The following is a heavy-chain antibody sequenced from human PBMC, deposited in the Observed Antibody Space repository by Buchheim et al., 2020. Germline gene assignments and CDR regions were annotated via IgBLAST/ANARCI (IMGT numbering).Heavy chain of an antibody. CDR3: ATSIAARLYFDY. Sequence: EVQLVESGGGLVKPGGSLRLSCAASGFTFSSYSMNWVRQAPGKGLEWVSSISSSSSYIYYADSVKGRTTISSANAKNSLYLQMNSLRAEDTAVYYCATSIAARLYFDYWGQGTL. CDR2: ISSSSSYI. D-gene: IGHD6-6*01. V-gene: IGHV3-21*01. J-gene: IGHJ4*02. CDR1: GFTFSSYS.